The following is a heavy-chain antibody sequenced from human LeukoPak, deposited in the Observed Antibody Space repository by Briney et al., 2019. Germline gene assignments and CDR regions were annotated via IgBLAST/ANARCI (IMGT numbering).Heavy chain of an antibody. V-gene: IGHV1-18*01. Sequence: ASVKVSCKASGYTFTSYSINWVRQAPGQGLEWMGWISAYNGNSHYTQKFQGRVTMTTDTSTSTAYMELRSLRSDDTAVYYCARVDEDGFDYWGQGTLVTVSS. J-gene: IGHJ4*02. CDR2: ISAYNGNS. CDR1: GYTFTSYS. CDR3: ARVDEDGFDY.